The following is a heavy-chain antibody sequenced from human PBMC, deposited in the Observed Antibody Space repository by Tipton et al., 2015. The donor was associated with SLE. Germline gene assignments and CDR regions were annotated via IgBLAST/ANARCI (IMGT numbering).Heavy chain of an antibody. V-gene: IGHV3-64*02. CDR2: ISSNGAST. Sequence: SLRLSCAVSGFTLTDYSIHLVRQAPGKGLEYVSAISSNGASTYYADSLKGRFTISRDVSKNTLSLQMGSLRAEDMAVYFCAREAYSRSSGDYFDYWGQGTLVTVSS. CDR3: AREAYSRSSGDYFDY. CDR1: GFTLTDYS. D-gene: IGHD6-6*01. J-gene: IGHJ4*02.